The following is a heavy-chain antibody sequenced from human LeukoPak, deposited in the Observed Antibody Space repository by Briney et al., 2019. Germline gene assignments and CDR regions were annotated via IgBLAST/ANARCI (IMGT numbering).Heavy chain of an antibody. Sequence: SETLSLTCTVSGGSISSSNYYWGWIRQPPGKGLEWIGSIYYSGSTYYNPSLKSRVTISVDTSKNQFSLKLSSVTAADTAVYYCAKTTVVTRDAFDIWGQGTMVTVSS. CDR3: AKTTVVTRDAFDI. J-gene: IGHJ3*02. D-gene: IGHD4-23*01. V-gene: IGHV4-39*07. CDR2: IYYSGST. CDR1: GGSISSSNYY.